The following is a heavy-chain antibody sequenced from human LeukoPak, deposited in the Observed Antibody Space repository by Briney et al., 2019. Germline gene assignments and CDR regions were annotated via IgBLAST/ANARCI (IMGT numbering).Heavy chain of an antibody. J-gene: IGHJ4*02. V-gene: IGHV1-2*02. Sequence: GASVKVSCKASGYTVTIYYMHWVRQAPGQGLEWMGWINPNSGATSYAQRFQGRVTMTRDTSISTAYMELSGLTSDDTAVYYCARNPPYCTSTSCYNDYWGQGTLVTVSS. CDR1: GYTVTIYY. CDR3: ARNPPYCTSTSCYNDY. D-gene: IGHD2-2*02. CDR2: INPNSGAT.